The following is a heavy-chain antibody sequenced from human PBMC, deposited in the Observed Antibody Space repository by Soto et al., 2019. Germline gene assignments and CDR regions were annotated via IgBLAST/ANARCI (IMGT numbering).Heavy chain of an antibody. CDR1: GGSISSYY. Sequence: SETLSLTCTVSGGSISSYYWSWIRQPPGKGLKRIGYIYYSGSTNYNPSLKSRVTISVDTSKNQFSLKLSSVTAADTAVYYCARGRFLGYCSSTSCYAGEPYYFDYWGQGTLVTVSS. J-gene: IGHJ4*02. V-gene: IGHV4-59*01. CDR3: ARGRFLGYCSSTSCYAGEPYYFDY. CDR2: IYYSGST. D-gene: IGHD2-2*01.